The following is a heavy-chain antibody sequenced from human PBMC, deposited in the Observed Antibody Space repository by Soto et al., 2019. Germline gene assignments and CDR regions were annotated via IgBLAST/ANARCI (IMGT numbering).Heavy chain of an antibody. D-gene: IGHD6-13*01. CDR2: ISYDGSNK. CDR1: GFTFSSYG. V-gene: IGHV3-30*18. CDR3: AKNAAAGTPSYYYYGMDV. Sequence: SLKLSCADSGFTFSSYGMHWVRQAPGKGLEWVAVISYDGSNKYYADSVKGRFTISRDNSKNTLYLQMNSLRAEDTAVYYCAKNAAAGTPSYYYYGMDVWGQGTTVTVSS. J-gene: IGHJ6*02.